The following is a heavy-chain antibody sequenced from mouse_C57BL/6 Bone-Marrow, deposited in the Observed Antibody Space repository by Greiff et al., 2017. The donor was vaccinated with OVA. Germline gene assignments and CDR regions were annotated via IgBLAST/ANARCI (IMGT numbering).Heavy chain of an antibody. V-gene: IGHV1-85*01. D-gene: IGHD1-1*01. CDR1: GYTFTSYG. CDR3: AREDYGSSYTGCAY. J-gene: IGHJ3*01. Sequence: QVQLQQSGPELVQPGASVKLSCKASGYTFTSYGINWVKQRPGQGLEWIGWIYPRDGSTKYNEKFKGKGRLTVDTSSSKAYMELDSLTSEDSGVYVCAREDYGSSYTGCAYWGQGTLVTVSA. CDR2: IYPRDGST.